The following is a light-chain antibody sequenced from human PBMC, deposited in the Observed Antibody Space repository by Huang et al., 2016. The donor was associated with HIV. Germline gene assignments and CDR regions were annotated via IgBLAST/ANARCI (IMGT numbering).Light chain of an antibody. CDR2: DAS. V-gene: IGKV3-15*01. CDR3: QQYHNWPIT. CDR1: QTGGSS. J-gene: IGKJ5*01. Sequence: ETVMTQSPATLSVSPGGRAILSCRASQTGGSSLAWYKQKPCHAPRLLIYDASIRANVIPAKFSCSGSGTDFTLTLSSLQSEDFGFYYCQQYHNWPITFGQGTRLEIK.